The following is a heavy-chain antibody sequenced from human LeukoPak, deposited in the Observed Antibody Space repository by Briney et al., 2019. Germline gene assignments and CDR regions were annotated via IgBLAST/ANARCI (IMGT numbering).Heavy chain of an antibody. D-gene: IGHD5-12*01. CDR3: ARDEGRYD. CDR2: IKQDGSEK. Sequence: GGSLRLSCAASGFTFSTYWMSWVRQAPGKGLQWVASIKQDGSEKYYVDSVRGRFTISRDNAKNSLYLQMNSLRAEDTAVYYCARDEGRYDWGQGALVTVSS. V-gene: IGHV3-7*01. J-gene: IGHJ4*02. CDR1: GFTFSTYW.